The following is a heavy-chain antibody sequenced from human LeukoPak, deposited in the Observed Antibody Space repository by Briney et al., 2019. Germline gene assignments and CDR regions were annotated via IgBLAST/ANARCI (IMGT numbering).Heavy chain of an antibody. J-gene: IGHJ4*02. Sequence: PGGSLRLSCAASGFTFSSYAMHWVRQAPGKGLEWVAVISYDGSNKYYADSVKGRFTISRDNSKNTLYLQMNSLRAEDTAVYYCAKDHGYGDYGGNWGQGTLVTVSS. D-gene: IGHD4-17*01. CDR1: GFTFSSYA. CDR3: AKDHGYGDYGGN. V-gene: IGHV3-30-3*01. CDR2: ISYDGSNK.